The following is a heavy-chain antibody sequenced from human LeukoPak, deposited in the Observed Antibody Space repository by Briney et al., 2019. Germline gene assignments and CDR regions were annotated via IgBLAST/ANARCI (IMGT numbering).Heavy chain of an antibody. V-gene: IGHV4-34*01. CDR1: GGSFSGYY. CDR3: ARATYYDYVWGSYHYTGNFDY. D-gene: IGHD3-16*02. J-gene: IGHJ4*02. Sequence: SETLSLTCAVYGGSFSGYYWSWIRQPPGKGLEWIGEINHSGSTNYNPSLKSRVTISVDTSKNQFSLKLSSVTAADTAVYYCARATYYDYVWGSYHYTGNFDYWGQGTLVTVSS. CDR2: INHSGST.